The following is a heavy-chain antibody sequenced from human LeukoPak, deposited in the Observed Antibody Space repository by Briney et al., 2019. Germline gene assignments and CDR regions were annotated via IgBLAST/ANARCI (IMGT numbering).Heavy chain of an antibody. CDR1: GGSISSGSYY. V-gene: IGHV4-61*02. CDR2: IYTSGST. CDR3: ARDLGHWLLAAFDY. D-gene: IGHD3-9*01. Sequence: SETLSLTCTVSGGSISSGSYYWSWIRQPAGKGLEWIGRIYTSGSTNYNPSLKSRVTISVDTSKNQFSLKLSSVTAADTAVYYCARDLGHWLLAAFDYWGQGTLVTVSS. J-gene: IGHJ4*02.